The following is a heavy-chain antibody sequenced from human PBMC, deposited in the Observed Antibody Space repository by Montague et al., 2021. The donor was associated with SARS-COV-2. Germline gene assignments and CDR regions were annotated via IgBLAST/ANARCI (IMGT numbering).Heavy chain of an antibody. D-gene: IGHD3-16*01. J-gene: IGHJ6*03. V-gene: IGHV3-23*01. CDR1: EFTFSDYA. CDR3: AILPGAGGDYYYMDL. Sequence: SLRLSCAASEFTFSDYAMSWVRQAPGKGLEWVSTISGRGGSTFYADSLRGRFTISRDNSKNTLYLQVNSLRAEDTAAYYCAILPGAGGDYYYMDLWGKGTTVTVSS. CDR2: ISGRGGST.